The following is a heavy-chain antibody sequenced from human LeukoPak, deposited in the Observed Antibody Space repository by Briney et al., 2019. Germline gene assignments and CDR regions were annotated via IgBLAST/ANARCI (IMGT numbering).Heavy chain of an antibody. D-gene: IGHD5-18*01. CDR2: ISYDGSSK. J-gene: IGHJ3*02. CDR3: ARARSSYGYGDAFDI. Sequence: GGSLRLSCAASGFTFSTYAMHWVRQAPGKGLEWVAVISYDGSSKYYAVSVKGRFTISRDNSKNTLYLQMNSLRAEDTAVYYCARARSSYGYGDAFDIWGQGTMVTVSS. V-gene: IGHV3-30*04. CDR1: GFTFSTYA.